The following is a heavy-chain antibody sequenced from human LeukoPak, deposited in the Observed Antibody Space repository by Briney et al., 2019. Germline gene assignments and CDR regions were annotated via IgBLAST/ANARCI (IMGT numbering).Heavy chain of an antibody. Sequence: SETLSLTCTVSGGSISSYYWSWIRQPPGKGLEWIGYIYYSGSTNYNPSLKSRVTISVDTSKNQFSLKLSSVTAADTAVYYCAGGLYDFWSGYLDYYYYYGMDVWGQGTTVTVSS. CDR1: GGSISSYY. CDR3: AGGLYDFWSGYLDYYYYYGMDV. V-gene: IGHV4-59*01. J-gene: IGHJ6*02. CDR2: IYYSGST. D-gene: IGHD3-3*01.